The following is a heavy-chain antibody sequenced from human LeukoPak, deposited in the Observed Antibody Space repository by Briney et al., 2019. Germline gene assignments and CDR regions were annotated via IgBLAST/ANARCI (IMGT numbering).Heavy chain of an antibody. J-gene: IGHJ4*02. CDR3: ARDLPFYDSSGLPDYFDY. V-gene: IGHV3-7*01. CDR2: IKQDGGEK. Sequence: GGSLRLSCAASGFTFSSYWMSWVRQAPGKGLEWVANIKQDGGEKYYVDSVKGRFTISRDNAKNSLYLQMNSLRAEDTAVYYCARDLPFYDSSGLPDYFDYWGQGTLVTVSS. D-gene: IGHD3-22*01. CDR1: GFTFSSYW.